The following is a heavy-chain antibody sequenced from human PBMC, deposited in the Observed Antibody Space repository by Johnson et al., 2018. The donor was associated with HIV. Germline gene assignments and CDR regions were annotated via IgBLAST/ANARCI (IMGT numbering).Heavy chain of an antibody. Sequence: VQLVESGGGVVRPGGSLRLSCAASGFTFSSYAMSWVRQAPGKGLEWVSAISGGGGSTYYADSVKGRFTISRDNSKNTLYLQMNSLRAEDTAVYYCRYYYDSSGDAFDIWGQGTMVTVSS. CDR1: GFTFSSYA. V-gene: IGHV3-23*04. J-gene: IGHJ3*02. D-gene: IGHD3-22*01. CDR3: RYYYDSSGDAFDI. CDR2: ISGGGGST.